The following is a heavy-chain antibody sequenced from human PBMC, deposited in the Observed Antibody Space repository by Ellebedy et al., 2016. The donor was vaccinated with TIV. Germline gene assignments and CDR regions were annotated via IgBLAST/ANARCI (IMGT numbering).Heavy chain of an antibody. Sequence: PWGSLRLSCAASGFTFSSYAMSWVRQAPGKGLEWVSSISGSGGSTYYADSVKGRFTISRDNSKNTLDLQMNSLRAEDTAVYYCAKDRVEYYFDYWGRGTLVTVSS. CDR3: AKDRVEYYFDY. CDR1: GFTFSSYA. CDR2: ISGSGGST. D-gene: IGHD6-6*01. V-gene: IGHV3-23*01. J-gene: IGHJ4*02.